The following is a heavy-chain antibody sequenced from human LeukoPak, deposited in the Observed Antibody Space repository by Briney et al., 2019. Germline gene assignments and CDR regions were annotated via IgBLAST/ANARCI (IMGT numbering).Heavy chain of an antibody. J-gene: IGHJ4*02. CDR2: IKQDGSEK. CDR3: AFQEISIVPTVIDY. D-gene: IGHD1-1*01. CDR1: GFTFSSYW. V-gene: IGHV3-7*01. Sequence: GGSLRLSCAASGFTFSSYWMSWVRQAPGKGLEWVANIKQDGSEKYYVDSVKGRFTISRDNAKNSLYLQMNSLRAEDTAVYYCAFQEISIVPTVIDYWGQGTLVTVSS.